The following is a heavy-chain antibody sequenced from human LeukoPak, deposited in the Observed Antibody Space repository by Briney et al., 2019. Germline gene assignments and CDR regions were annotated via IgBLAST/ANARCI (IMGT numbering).Heavy chain of an antibody. CDR3: ARDKTDSGWNRFDY. Sequence: SETLSLTCTVSGGSISSYYWSWIRQPPGKGLEWTGYIYYSGSTNYNPSLKSRVTISVDTSKNQFSLKLSSVTAADTAVYYCARDKTDSGWNRFDYWGQGTLVTVSS. D-gene: IGHD6-19*01. V-gene: IGHV4-59*01. J-gene: IGHJ4*02. CDR2: IYYSGST. CDR1: GGSISSYY.